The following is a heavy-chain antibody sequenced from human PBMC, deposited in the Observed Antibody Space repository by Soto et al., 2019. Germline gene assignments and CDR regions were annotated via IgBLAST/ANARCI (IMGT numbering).Heavy chain of an antibody. V-gene: IGHV4-59*01. CDR3: ARAEMLMSRFDSSGYNLFDD. J-gene: IGHJ4*02. Sequence: SETLSLTCSVSGGSINGYYWSWIRQPPGKGLDWIGYIYYSGSSNYNPSLKSRVTISVDTSKNQFILKLTSVTAADTAVYYCARAEMLMSRFDSSGYNLFDDWGQGTLVTVSS. D-gene: IGHD3-22*01. CDR2: IYYSGSS. CDR1: GGSINGYY.